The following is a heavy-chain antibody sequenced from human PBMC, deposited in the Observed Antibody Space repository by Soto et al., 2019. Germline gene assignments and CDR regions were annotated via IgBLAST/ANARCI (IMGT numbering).Heavy chain of an antibody. CDR3: AMDEYDFWSGYCWFDP. Sequence: GGYLRLSCAASGVTYSRSGMHWVFKDPGKGLEWVAVISHDGINKHYADSEKGRVFISKDNSNHSLDLQLNSLRGEDTAMYYCAMDEYDFWSGYCWFDPWGQGTLVTVSS. CDR1: GVTYSRSG. D-gene: IGHD3-3*01. J-gene: IGHJ5*02. CDR2: ISHDGINK. V-gene: IGHV3-30*03.